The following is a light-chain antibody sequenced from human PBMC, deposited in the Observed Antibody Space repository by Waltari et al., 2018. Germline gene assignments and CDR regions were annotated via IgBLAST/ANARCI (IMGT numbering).Light chain of an antibody. J-gene: IGLJ2*01. CDR3: NCRDSSGNHR. CDR2: GRN. V-gene: IGLV3-19*01. Sequence: SSELTQDPAVSAAVGQTVRITCQGDSLKTYFASWYQQKPGQAPLLVIYGRNDRPSGIPDRFFGASTGDKSSLTITGAQAEDEADYFCNCRDSSGNHRFGGGTKLTVL. CDR1: SLKTYF.